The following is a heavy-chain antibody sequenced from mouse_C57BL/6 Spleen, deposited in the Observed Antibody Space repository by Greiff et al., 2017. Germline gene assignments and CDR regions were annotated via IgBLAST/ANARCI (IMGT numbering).Heavy chain of an antibody. Sequence: EVKVVESGGGLVKPGGSLKLSCAASGFTFSSYTMSWVRQTPEKRLEWVATFSGGGGNTYYPDSVKGRFTISRDNAKNTLYLQMSSLRSEDTALYYCARQGFIPFAYWGQGTLVTVSA. D-gene: IGHD1-1*01. CDR3: ARQGFIPFAY. CDR1: GFTFSSYT. CDR2: FSGGGGNT. V-gene: IGHV5-9*01. J-gene: IGHJ3*01.